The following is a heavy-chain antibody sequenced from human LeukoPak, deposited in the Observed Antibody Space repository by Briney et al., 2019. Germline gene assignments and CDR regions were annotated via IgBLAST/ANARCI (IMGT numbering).Heavy chain of an antibody. V-gene: IGHV3-66*01. CDR2: IYSGGST. Sequence: PGGSLRLSCVASRLIVSSNYMTWVRQAPGKGLEWVSVIYSGGSTYYADSVKGRFTISRDNSKNTLYLQMNNLRVEDTAVYYCARDRSWFDPWGQGTPVTVSS. CDR1: RLIVSSNY. CDR3: ARDRSWFDP. J-gene: IGHJ5*02. D-gene: IGHD6-19*01.